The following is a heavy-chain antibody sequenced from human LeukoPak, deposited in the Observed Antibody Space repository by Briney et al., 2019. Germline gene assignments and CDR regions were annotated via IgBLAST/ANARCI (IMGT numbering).Heavy chain of an antibody. CDR2: IRYDGSNK. V-gene: IGHV3-30*02. J-gene: IGHJ6*03. CDR1: GFTFSSYG. CDR3: AKDHLSRRTPPREGNMDV. Sequence: PEGSLRLSCAASGFTFSSYGMHWVRHAPGKGLKWLAFIRYDGSNKYYADSVRGRFTISRDNSKNTLYLQMNSLRAEDTAVYYCAKDHLSRRTPPREGNMDVWGKGTTVTISS. D-gene: IGHD1-26*01.